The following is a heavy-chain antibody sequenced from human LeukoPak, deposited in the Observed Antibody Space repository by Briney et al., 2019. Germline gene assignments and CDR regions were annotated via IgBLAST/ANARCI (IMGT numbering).Heavy chain of an antibody. D-gene: IGHD6-19*01. CDR1: GYSLTSGYS. Sequence: PSETLSLTCALSGYSLTSGYSWGWIRQPPGKGLEWIGSINHSGSTYYNPSLESRVTISVDTSKNQVSLKLNSVTAADTAVYYCAREAGTRVWFDPWGQGTLVIVSA. CDR3: AREAGTRVWFDP. CDR2: INHSGST. J-gene: IGHJ5*02. V-gene: IGHV4-38-2*02.